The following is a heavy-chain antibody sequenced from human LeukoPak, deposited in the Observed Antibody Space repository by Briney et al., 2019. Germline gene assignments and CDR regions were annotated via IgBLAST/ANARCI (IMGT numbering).Heavy chain of an antibody. V-gene: IGHV4-4*07. CDR1: CGSITSYF. J-gene: IGHJ4*02. D-gene: IGHD6-19*01. Sequence: SETLSLTCIVACGSITSYFWSWILQPAGKGLEWIGQIHTSESTNYNPSLKSRVAMSGDTSKNQFSLELSSVTAADTAVYYCAGRAQPPGWPFDYWGRGALVTVSS. CDR2: IHTSEST. CDR3: AGRAQPPGWPFDY.